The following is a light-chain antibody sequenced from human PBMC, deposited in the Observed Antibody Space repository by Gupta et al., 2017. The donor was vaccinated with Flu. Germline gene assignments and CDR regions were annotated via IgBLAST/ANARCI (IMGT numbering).Light chain of an antibody. Sequence: QSALTQPASVSRSPAQSITISCTGTISDVGSYNRFSWYQQHPGKAPKLIIYEVNSRASGGSNRVSGSKSGNTASLTVSGLQPDDEADYYCSSYTLTPTSRIAWVFGGGTKLTVL. V-gene: IGLV2-14*01. CDR1: ISDVGSYNR. CDR3: SSYTLTPTSRIAWV. CDR2: EVN. J-gene: IGLJ3*02.